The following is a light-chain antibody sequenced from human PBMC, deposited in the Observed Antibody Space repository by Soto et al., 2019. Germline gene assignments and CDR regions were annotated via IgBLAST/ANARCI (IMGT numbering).Light chain of an antibody. J-gene: IGKJ2*01. Sequence: DIVLTQTRLSSPVTLGQPASISCRSSQSLVHIDGNTYFNWLQQRPGQPPRLLIYKISNRFPGVQDRLGGSGAGTDFTLKISRVEAEDVGVYYCMQATQSYTFGQGTRLEIK. CDR2: KIS. V-gene: IGKV2-24*01. CDR3: MQATQSYT. CDR1: QSLVHIDGNTY.